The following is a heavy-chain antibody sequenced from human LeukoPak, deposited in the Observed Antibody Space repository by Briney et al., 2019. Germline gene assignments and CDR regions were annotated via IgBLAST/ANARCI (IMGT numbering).Heavy chain of an antibody. D-gene: IGHD5-12*01. Sequence: APVKVSCKASGYTFTGYYMHWVRQAPGQGLEWMGWINPNSGGTNYAQKFQGRVTMTRDTSISTAYMELSRLRSDDTAVYYCARDIVATNYYYYYGMDVWGQGTTVTVSS. CDR2: INPNSGGT. CDR3: ARDIVATNYYYYYGMDV. V-gene: IGHV1-2*02. CDR1: GYTFTGYY. J-gene: IGHJ6*02.